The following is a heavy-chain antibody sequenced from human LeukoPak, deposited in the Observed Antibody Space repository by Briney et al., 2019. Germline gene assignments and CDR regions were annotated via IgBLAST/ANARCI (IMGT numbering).Heavy chain of an antibody. CDR2: IYYSGST. D-gene: IGHD6-19*01. V-gene: IGHV4-59*08. CDR3: ARYHSSGLVY. J-gene: IGHJ4*02. Sequence: SETLSRTCTVSGGSISNYYWSWIRQPPGKSLEWIGKIYYSGSTRYNPSLRSRVTISVDTSKNQFSLKLSSVTAADTAVYYCARYHSSGLVYWGQGTLVTVSS. CDR1: GGSISNYY.